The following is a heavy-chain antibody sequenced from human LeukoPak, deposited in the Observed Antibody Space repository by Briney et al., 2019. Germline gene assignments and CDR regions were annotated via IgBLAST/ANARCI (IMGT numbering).Heavy chain of an antibody. CDR1: GFALSSHW. V-gene: IGHV3-7*03. Sequence: GGSLRLSCAASGFALSSHWMTWVRQVPGRGPEWVANVNRDGSETYYLDSVKGRLTISKDNAKNSLYLQMNSLRAEDTALYHCARNNGMDVWGQGTTVIVSS. J-gene: IGHJ6*02. CDR3: ARNNGMDV. CDR2: VNRDGSET.